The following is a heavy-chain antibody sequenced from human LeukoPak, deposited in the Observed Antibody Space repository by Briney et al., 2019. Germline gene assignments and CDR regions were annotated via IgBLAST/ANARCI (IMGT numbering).Heavy chain of an antibody. CDR2: INHSGST. V-gene: IGHV4-34*01. J-gene: IGHJ4*02. D-gene: IGHD3-9*01. Sequence: SETLSLTCAVYGGSFSGYYWSWIRQPPGKGLEWIGEINHSGSTNYNPSLKSRATISVDTSKNQFSLKLSSVTAADTAVYYCARAQLRYFDWLLSDYFDYWGQGTLVTVSS. CDR1: GGSFSGYY. CDR3: ARAQLRYFDWLLSDYFDY.